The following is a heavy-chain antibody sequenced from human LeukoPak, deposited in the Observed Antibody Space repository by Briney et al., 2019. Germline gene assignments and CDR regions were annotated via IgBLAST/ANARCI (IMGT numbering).Heavy chain of an antibody. CDR2: IGGRGGST. J-gene: IGHJ6*03. CDR1: GFTFSDYG. D-gene: IGHD3-9*01. V-gene: IGHV3-23*01. CDR3: AKQGRDWLRDYYYYMDV. Sequence: GGSLRLSCAACGFTFSDYGVSWVRRAPGKGLEWVSTIGGRGGSTYYADSVKGRFTISRDNSKNTLYLQMNSLRAEDTAVYYCAKQGRDWLRDYYYYMDVWGNGTTVTISS.